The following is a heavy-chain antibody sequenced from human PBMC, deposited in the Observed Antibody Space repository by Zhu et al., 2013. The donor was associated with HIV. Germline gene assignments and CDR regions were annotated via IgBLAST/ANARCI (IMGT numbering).Heavy chain of an antibody. CDR1: GYTFTSYD. D-gene: IGHD6-6*01. CDR3: ARGEQLVDLDYITTTQTDY. CDR2: MNPNSGNT. V-gene: IGHV1-8*01. Sequence: QVQLVQSGAEVKKPGASVKVSCKASGYTFTSYDINWVRQATGQGLEWMGWMNPNSGNTGYAQKFQGRVTMTRNTSISTAYMELSSLRSEDTAVYYCARGEQLVDLDYITTTQTDYWGQGTLVTVSS. J-gene: IGHJ4*02.